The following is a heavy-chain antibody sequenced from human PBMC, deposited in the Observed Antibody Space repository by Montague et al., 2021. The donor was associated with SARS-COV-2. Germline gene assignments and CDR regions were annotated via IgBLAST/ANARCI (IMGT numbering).Heavy chain of an antibody. CDR3: ARASGCSGGRCYAVWDPHYYYGMDV. CDR1: GGSFSGYY. J-gene: IGHJ6*02. V-gene: IGHV4-34*01. D-gene: IGHD2-15*01. CDR2: INHSGST. Sequence: SETLSLTCAVYGGSFSGYYWSWIRQPPGKGLEWMGEINHSGSTNYNPSLKSRVTISVYTSKNQFSLKLSSVTAADTAVYYCARASGCSGGRCYAVWDPHYYYGMDVWGQGTTVTVSS.